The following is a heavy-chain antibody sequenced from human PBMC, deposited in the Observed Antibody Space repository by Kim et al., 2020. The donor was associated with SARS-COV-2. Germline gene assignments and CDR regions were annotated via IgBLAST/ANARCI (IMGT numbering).Heavy chain of an antibody. CDR3: AKDRFGFGGPLYYYYGMDV. D-gene: IGHD3-10*01. J-gene: IGHJ6*02. V-gene: IGHV3-23*01. Sequence: GQFTIARDTAKNTLYLQMNSVRAEDTAVYYCAKDRFGFGGPLYYYYGMDVWGQGTTVTVSS.